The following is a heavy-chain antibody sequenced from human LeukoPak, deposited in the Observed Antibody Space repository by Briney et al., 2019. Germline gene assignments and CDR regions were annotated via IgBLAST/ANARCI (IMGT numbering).Heavy chain of an antibody. Sequence: SETLSLTCTVSGGSISSGSYYWSWIRQPAGKGLEWIGRIYTSGSTNYNPSLKSRVTISVDTSKNQFSLKLSSVTAADTAVYYCARAVQASVQPRFDPWGQGTLVTVSS. CDR2: IYTSGST. D-gene: IGHD1-1*01. J-gene: IGHJ5*02. V-gene: IGHV4-61*02. CDR1: GGSISSGSYY. CDR3: ARAVQASVQPRFDP.